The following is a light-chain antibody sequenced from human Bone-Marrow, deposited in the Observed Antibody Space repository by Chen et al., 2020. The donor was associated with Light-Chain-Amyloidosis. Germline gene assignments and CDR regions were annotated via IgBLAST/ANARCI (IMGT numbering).Light chain of an antibody. Sequence: SYELIQPPSVSVSPGQTARITCSGDDLPTKYAYWYQQKPGQAPVLVIHRDTERPSGISERFSGSSSGTTATLTISGVQAEDEAEYHCQSADSSGTYEVIFGGGTKLTVL. CDR1: DLPTKY. J-gene: IGLJ2*01. CDR3: QSADSSGTYEVI. CDR2: RDT. V-gene: IGLV3-25*03.